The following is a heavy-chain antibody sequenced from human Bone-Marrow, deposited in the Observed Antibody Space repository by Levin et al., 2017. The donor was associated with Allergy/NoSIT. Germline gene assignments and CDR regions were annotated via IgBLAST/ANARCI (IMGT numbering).Heavy chain of an antibody. J-gene: IGHJ6*02. CDR2: ISWNSGNI. CDR3: AKDIATDIAVVPAGIDHYGMDV. CDR1: GFIFEDYA. Sequence: PGGSLRLSCTASGFIFEDYAMHWVRQGPGKGLEWVSGISWNSGNIGYADSVKGRFTVSRDNAKNSLYLQMNSLRPEDTALYYCAKDIATDIAVVPAGIDHYGMDVWGQGTTVTVSS. V-gene: IGHV3-9*01. D-gene: IGHD2-2*01.